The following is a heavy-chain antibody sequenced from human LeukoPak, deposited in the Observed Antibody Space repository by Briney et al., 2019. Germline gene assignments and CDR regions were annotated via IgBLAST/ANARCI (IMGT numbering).Heavy chain of an antibody. D-gene: IGHD4-17*01. J-gene: IGHJ3*02. CDR1: GFTFSSYA. CDR3: AREYGDYEPGAFDI. CDR2: ISYGGSNK. V-gene: IGHV3-30-3*01. Sequence: GRSLRLSCAASGFTFSSYAMHWVRQAPGKGLEWVAVISYGGSNKYYADSVKGRFTISRDNSKNTLYLQMNSLRAEDTAVYYCAREYGDYEPGAFDIWGQGTMVTVSS.